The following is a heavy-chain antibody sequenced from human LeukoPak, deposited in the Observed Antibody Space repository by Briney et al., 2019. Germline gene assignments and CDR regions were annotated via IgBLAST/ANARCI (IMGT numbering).Heavy chain of an antibody. CDR2: MNPNSGNT. J-gene: IGHJ5*02. CDR1: GYTFTRYD. V-gene: IGHV1-8*03. Sequence: ASVKVSCKASGYTFTRYDINWVRQATGQGLEWMGWMNPNSGNTGYAQKFHGRVTITRNTSISTAYMELSSLRSEDTAVYYCARGYCSSTSRRGGWFDPWGQGTLVTVSS. D-gene: IGHD2-2*01. CDR3: ARGYCSSTSRRGGWFDP.